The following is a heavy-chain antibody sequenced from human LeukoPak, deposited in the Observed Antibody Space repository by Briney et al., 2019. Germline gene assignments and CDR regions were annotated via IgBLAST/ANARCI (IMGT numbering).Heavy chain of an antibody. J-gene: IGHJ4*02. D-gene: IGHD3-22*01. CDR2: INWNGGSR. CDR3: ARSRHSYDSTGFPHY. Sequence: PGGTLRLSCAASGFTFSSYGMNWVRQAPGKGLEWVSGINWNGGSRGYADSVKGRFTISRDNAKNSLYLQMNSLRAEDTALYYCARSRHSYDSTGFPHYWGQGTLVTVSS. CDR1: GFTFSSYG. V-gene: IGHV3-20*04.